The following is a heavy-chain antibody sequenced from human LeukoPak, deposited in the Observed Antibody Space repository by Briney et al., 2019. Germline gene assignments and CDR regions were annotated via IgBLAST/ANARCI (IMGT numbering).Heavy chain of an antibody. CDR2: MYNSGST. Sequence: SETLSLTCAVSGGSISSGGYSWSWIRQPPGKGLEWIGYMYNSGSTYYNPSLKSRVTISVDRSKNQFSLKLSSVTAADTAVYYCARTPSPPLGYCSSTSCFEFDPWGQGTLVTVSS. CDR1: GGSISSGGYS. V-gene: IGHV4-30-2*01. CDR3: ARTPSPPLGYCSSTSCFEFDP. J-gene: IGHJ5*02. D-gene: IGHD2-2*01.